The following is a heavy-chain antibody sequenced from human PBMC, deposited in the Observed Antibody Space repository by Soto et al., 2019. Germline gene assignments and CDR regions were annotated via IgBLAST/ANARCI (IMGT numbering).Heavy chain of an antibody. CDR1: GFPFSSYW. CDR2: IKSDGIGT. CDR3: ARGDGDGYDGNGYLGRH. V-gene: IGHV3-74*01. D-gene: IGHD3-22*01. J-gene: IGHJ4*02. Sequence: EVQLVESGGGLVQPGESLTLSCAASGFPFSSYWMHWVRQAPGKGLVWVSRIKSDGIGTYYAASVQDRFTNSRDNARNTLYLQMSSLRVEDTGVYFCARGDGDGYDGNGYLGRHWGQGTLVTVSS.